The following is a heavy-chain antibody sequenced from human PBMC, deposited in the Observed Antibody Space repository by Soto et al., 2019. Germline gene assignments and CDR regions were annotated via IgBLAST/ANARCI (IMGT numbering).Heavy chain of an antibody. CDR3: TRDRPYCSGGSCYSFDYNFLGWYFDL. J-gene: IGHJ2*01. V-gene: IGHV3-53*04. CDR1: GFTVSSNY. Sequence: PGGSLRLSCAASGFTVSSNYMSWVGQAPGKGLEWVSVIYSGGSTYYADSVKGRFTISRHNSKNTLYLQMNSLRGEDTAVYYCTRDRPYCSGGSCYSFDYNFLGWYFDLWGRGALVTVS. D-gene: IGHD2-15*01. CDR2: IYSGGST.